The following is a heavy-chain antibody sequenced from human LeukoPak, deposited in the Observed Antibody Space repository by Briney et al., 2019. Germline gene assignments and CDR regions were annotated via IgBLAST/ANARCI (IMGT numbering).Heavy chain of an antibody. CDR3: TATRDKYVWGSYLSDH. CDR1: GFTFDDYA. Sequence: GWSLRLSCAASGFTFDDYAMHWVRQAPGKGLEGVSLINWDGGSTYYADSVKGGFTISRDNSKTSLYLQMNSLRAEDTALYYCTATRDKYVWGSYLSDHWGQGTLVTVSS. D-gene: IGHD3-16*02. J-gene: IGHJ4*02. CDR2: INWDGGST. V-gene: IGHV3-43D*04.